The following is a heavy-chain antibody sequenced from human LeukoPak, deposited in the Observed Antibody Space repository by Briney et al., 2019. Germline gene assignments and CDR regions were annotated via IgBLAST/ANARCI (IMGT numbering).Heavy chain of an antibody. D-gene: IGHD6-19*01. J-gene: IGHJ4*02. V-gene: IGHV3-48*04. Sequence: PGGSLRLSSAASGFTFSSYGMHWVRQAPGKGLEWVSYISSGSTIYDADSVKGRFTISRDNAKNSLYLQMNSLRAEDTAVYYCARESIAVAGAPFDYWGQGTLVTVSS. CDR1: GFTFSSYG. CDR3: ARESIAVAGAPFDY. CDR2: ISSGSTI.